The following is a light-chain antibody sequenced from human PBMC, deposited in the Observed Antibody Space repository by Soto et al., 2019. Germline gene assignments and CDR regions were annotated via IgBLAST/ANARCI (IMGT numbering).Light chain of an antibody. CDR3: QEYNSYLRT. V-gene: IGKV1-5*03. CDR1: QSIGSW. Sequence: DIQMTQSPSTLSASVGDRVTITCRASQSIGSWLAWYQQKPGKAPKLLIYKASSLESVVPSRFSGSGSGTEFTLTISSLQPDDIATYYCQEYNSYLRTFGQGTKVDIK. CDR2: KAS. J-gene: IGKJ1*01.